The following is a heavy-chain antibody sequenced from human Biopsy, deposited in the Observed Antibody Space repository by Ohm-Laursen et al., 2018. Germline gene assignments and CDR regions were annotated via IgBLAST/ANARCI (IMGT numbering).Heavy chain of an antibody. V-gene: IGHV3-21*01. Sequence: SLRLSCAASGFTFKNYNMNWVRQAPGKGLEWVSSITDSGSHMYYADSVKGRLTISRDNAKNSLYLQMDRLRAEDTAVYFCARDPPNSDYSLDFWGQGTLTTVSS. J-gene: IGHJ4*02. CDR1: GFTFKNYN. CDR3: ARDPPNSDYSLDF. D-gene: IGHD5-12*01. CDR2: ITDSGSHM.